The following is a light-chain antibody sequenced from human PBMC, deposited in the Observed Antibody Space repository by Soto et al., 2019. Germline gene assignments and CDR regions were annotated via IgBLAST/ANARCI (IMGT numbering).Light chain of an antibody. J-gene: IGLJ2*01. V-gene: IGLV1-40*01. CDR2: GNT. CDR3: LSFDSSLSVV. CDR1: SSNIGAGYD. Sequence: QAVVTQPPSVSGAPGQRVTISCTGSSSNIGAGYDVHWYQQLPGRAPKLLIYGNTNRPSGVPDRFSGSKSGTSASLAITGLQAEDEDDYYCLSFDSSLSVVFGGGTKLTVL.